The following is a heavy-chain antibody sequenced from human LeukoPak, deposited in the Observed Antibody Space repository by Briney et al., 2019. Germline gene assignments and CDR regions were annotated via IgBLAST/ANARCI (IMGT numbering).Heavy chain of an antibody. V-gene: IGHV1-69*05. CDR3: ARGGSGYPYNWFDP. J-gene: IGHJ5*02. CDR2: IIPIFGTA. Sequence: SVKVSCKASGGTFSSYAISWVRQAPGHGLEWMGGIIPIFGTANYAQKFQGRVTITTDESTSTAYMELSSLRSEDTAVYYCARGGSGYPYNWFDPWGQGTLVTVSS. CDR1: GGTFSSYA. D-gene: IGHD3-22*01.